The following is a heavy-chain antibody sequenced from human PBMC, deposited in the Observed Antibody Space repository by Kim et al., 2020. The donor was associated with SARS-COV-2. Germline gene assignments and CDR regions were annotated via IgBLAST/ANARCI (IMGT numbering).Heavy chain of an antibody. V-gene: IGHV3-23*01. CDR2: VKNSGTRT. CDR1: GFIFTTYG. J-gene: IGHJ6*02. CDR3: AKGYCGDKDCYYGMDV. Sequence: GSLRLSCAASGFIFTTYGMSWVRQAPGKGLEWVSSVKNSGTRTYYADSVKGRFTISRDNSRNTVFLQMNSLRAEDTAIYYCAKGYCGDKDCYYGMDVWG. D-gene: IGHD2-21*01.